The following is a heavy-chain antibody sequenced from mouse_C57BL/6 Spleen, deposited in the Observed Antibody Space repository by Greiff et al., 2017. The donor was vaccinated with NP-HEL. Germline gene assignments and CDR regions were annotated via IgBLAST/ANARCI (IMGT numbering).Heavy chain of an antibody. J-gene: IGHJ4*01. Sequence: EVQRVESGGGLVKPGGSLKLSCAASGFTFSDYGMHWVRQAPEKGLEWVAYISSGSSTIYYADTVKGRFTISRDNAKNTLFLQMTSLRSEDTAMYYCARGVATPYYAMDYWGQGTSVTVSS. CDR2: ISSGSSTI. CDR3: ARGVATPYYAMDY. CDR1: GFTFSDYG. V-gene: IGHV5-17*01. D-gene: IGHD1-1*01.